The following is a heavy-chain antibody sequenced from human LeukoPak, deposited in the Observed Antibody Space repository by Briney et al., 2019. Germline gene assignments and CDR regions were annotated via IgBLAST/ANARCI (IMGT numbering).Heavy chain of an antibody. CDR1: GGSISSYY. Sequence: TLSLTCTVSGGSISSYYWSWIRQPPGKGLEWIGYIYYSGSTNYNPSLKSRVTISVDTSKNQFSLKLSSVTAADTAVYYCARASTQGETDYWGQGTLVTVSS. CDR2: IYYSGST. CDR3: ARASTQGETDY. D-gene: IGHD3-10*01. J-gene: IGHJ4*02. V-gene: IGHV4-59*08.